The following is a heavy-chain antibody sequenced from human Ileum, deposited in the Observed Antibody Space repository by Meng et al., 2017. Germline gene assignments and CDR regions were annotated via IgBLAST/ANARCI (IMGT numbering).Heavy chain of an antibody. J-gene: IGHJ4*02. CDR3: AKPHDFWSGYFPDY. CDR2: IGGNGAGA. Sequence: GGSLRLSCAASGFTFSSYAMTWARQAPGKGLEWVSAIGGNGAGAYYADSVMGRFTISRDNSKNTLYLEMNSLRVEDTALYYCAKPHDFWSGYFPDYWGQGTRVT. CDR1: GFTFSSYA. V-gene: IGHV3-23*01. D-gene: IGHD3-3*01.